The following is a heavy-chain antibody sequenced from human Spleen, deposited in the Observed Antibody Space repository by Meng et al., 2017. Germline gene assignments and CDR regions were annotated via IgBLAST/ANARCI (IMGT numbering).Heavy chain of an antibody. J-gene: IGHJ4*02. CDR1: GFTFGDYA. Sequence: GESLKISCTASGFTFGDYAMSWVRQAPGKGLEWVGFIRSKAYGATTEYAASVKGRFTISRDDSKSIAYLQMNRLKTEDTAVYYCTRDGMYYDFWSGYYSSGIDYWGQGTLVTVSS. CDR2: IRSKAYGATT. D-gene: IGHD3-3*01. V-gene: IGHV3-49*04. CDR3: TRDGMYYDFWSGYYSSGIDY.